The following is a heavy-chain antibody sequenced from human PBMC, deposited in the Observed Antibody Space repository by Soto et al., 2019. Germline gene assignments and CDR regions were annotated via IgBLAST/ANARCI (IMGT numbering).Heavy chain of an antibody. CDR2: GYHSVSI. V-gene: IGHV4-59*01. CDR3: ARAFAGFGAYWYFDL. J-gene: IGHJ2*01. D-gene: IGHD3-16*01. CDR1: GGSITDYY. Sequence: KTSETLSLTCTVSGGSITDYYCSWIRQPPGKALEWIGYGYHSVSIHYNPSLKTRVTISVDTSENQFSLRLSSVTAADTAVYYCARAFAGFGAYWYFDLWGRGTLVTVS.